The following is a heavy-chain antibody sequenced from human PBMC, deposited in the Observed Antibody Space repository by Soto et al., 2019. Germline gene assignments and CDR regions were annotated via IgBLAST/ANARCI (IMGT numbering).Heavy chain of an antibody. V-gene: IGHV3-30-3*01. CDR2: ISYDGSNK. J-gene: IGHJ5*02. Sequence: SLRLSCAASGFTFSSYAMHWVRQAPGKGLEWVAVISYDGSNKYYADSVKGRFTISRDNSKNTLYLQMNSLRAEDTAVYYCARDRVTTAGWFDPWGQGTLVTVSS. D-gene: IGHD4-4*01. CDR1: GFTFSSYA. CDR3: ARDRVTTAGWFDP.